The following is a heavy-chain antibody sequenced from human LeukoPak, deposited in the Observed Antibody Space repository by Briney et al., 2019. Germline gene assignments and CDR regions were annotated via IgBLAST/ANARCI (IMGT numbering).Heavy chain of an antibody. J-gene: IGHJ6*03. CDR3: ARKGRYDSSGWGYYYYYMDV. V-gene: IGHV1-2*02. D-gene: IGHD3-22*01. CDR1: GYTFTGYY. CDR2: INPNSGGT. Sequence: GASVKVSCKASGYTFTGYYMHWVRQAPGQGLEWMGWINPNSGGTNYAQKFQGRVTMTRDTSISTAYMELSRLRSDDTAVYYCARKGRYDSSGWGYYYYYMDVWGKGTTVTVSS.